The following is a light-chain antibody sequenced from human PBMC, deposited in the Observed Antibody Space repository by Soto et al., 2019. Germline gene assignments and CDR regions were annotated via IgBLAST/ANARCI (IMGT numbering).Light chain of an antibody. Sequence: DIQMTQSPSTLSASVGDRVTITCRASQSISSWLAWYQQKPGKAPKVLIYKASNLERGVPARFSGSGSGTEFTLTISSLQPDDSATYYCQHYNSYPLTFGGGTKVEI. V-gene: IGKV1-5*03. CDR2: KAS. CDR3: QHYNSYPLT. CDR1: QSISSW. J-gene: IGKJ4*01.